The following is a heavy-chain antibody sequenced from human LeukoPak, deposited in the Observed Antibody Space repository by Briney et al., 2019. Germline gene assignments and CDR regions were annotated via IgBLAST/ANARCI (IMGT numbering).Heavy chain of an antibody. Sequence: PSETLSLTCTVSGGSISTYFWSWIRQPPGKGLEWIGYVYYSGSTNYNPSLKSRVTISVDTSKNQFSLRLTSVTAADTAVYYCARSALDTSGSYYKPQPFEYWGQGTLVTVSS. J-gene: IGHJ4*02. CDR2: VYYSGST. D-gene: IGHD3-10*01. V-gene: IGHV4-59*01. CDR3: ARSALDTSGSYYKPQPFEY. CDR1: GGSISTYF.